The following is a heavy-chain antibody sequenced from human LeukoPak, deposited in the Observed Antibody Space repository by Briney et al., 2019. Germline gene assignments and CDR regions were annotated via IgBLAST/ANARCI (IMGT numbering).Heavy chain of an antibody. Sequence: GGSLRLSCAASGFTFSSYSMNWVRQAPGKGLEWVSSISSSSSYIYYADSVKGRFTISRDNAKNSLYLQMNSLRAEDAAVYYCARPPWGSGSFGYYYGMDVWGKGTTVTVSS. V-gene: IGHV3-21*01. CDR2: ISSSSSYI. CDR1: GFTFSSYS. CDR3: ARPPWGSGSFGYYYGMDV. D-gene: IGHD3-10*01. J-gene: IGHJ6*04.